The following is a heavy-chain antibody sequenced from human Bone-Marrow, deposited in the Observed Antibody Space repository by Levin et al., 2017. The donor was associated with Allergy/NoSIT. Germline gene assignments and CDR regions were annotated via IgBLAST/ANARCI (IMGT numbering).Heavy chain of an antibody. V-gene: IGHV3-15*01. CDR3: VTDNIVPGIFDY. CDR1: GFIFHNAW. D-gene: IGHD2/OR15-2a*01. CDR2: IKSKTYGGTT. J-gene: IGHJ4*02. Sequence: LSLTCAGSGFIFHNAWMSWVRQAPGKGLEWVGRIKSKTYGGTTDYAAPVKGRFTISRDDSKNTLYLQMNSLKTEDTAVYYCVTDNIVPGIFDYWGQGTLVTVSS.